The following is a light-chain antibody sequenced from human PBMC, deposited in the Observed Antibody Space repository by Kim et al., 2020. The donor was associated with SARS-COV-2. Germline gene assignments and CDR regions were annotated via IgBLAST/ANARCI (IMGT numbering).Light chain of an antibody. V-gene: IGKV1-27*01. J-gene: IGKJ1*01. Sequence: ASVADIVSITCRASQGFSHYLAWYQQKPGKVPKLLIYAASTLQSGVPSRFGGSGSGTDFTLTLSSLQPEDVATYYCQKYNSAPRTFCQGTKVDIK. CDR2: AAS. CDR1: QGFSHY. CDR3: QKYNSAPRT.